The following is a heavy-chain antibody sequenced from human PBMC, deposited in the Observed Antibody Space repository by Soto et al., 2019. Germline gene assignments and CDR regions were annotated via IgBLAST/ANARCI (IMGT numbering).Heavy chain of an antibody. CDR3: ASEQQLVPFDY. V-gene: IGHV1-69*02. Sequence: SVKVSCKASGGTFSSYTISWVRQAPGQGLEWMGRIIPILGIANYAQKFQGRVTITADKSTSTAYMELSSLRSEDTAVYYCASEQQLVPFDYWGQGTLVTVPQ. CDR2: IIPILGIA. J-gene: IGHJ4*02. CDR1: GGTFSSYT. D-gene: IGHD6-13*01.